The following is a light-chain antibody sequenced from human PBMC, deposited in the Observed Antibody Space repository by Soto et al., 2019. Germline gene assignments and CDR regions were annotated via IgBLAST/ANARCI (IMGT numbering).Light chain of an antibody. J-gene: IGLJ3*02. CDR2: EVD. CDR3: ISYIPSTTTLLV. V-gene: IGLV2-14*01. CDR1: NTDVGGYDR. Sequence: QSALTQPASVSGSPGQSITISCMGTNTDVGGYDRVSWYQHHPGKAPKMLIFEVDNRPSGISARFSGSKSGDTASLTISGLQAEYEADYDCISYIPSTTTLLVFGGGTKLTVL.